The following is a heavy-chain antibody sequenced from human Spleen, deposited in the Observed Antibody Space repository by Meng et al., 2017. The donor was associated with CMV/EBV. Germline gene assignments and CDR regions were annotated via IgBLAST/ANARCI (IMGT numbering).Heavy chain of an antibody. J-gene: IGHJ3*02. D-gene: IGHD5-18*01. CDR2: VDSSGTT. CDR1: GGVISNSPHY. Sequence: GSLRLSCAVSGGVISNSPHYWGWIRQPPGKGLEWIGTVDSSGTTYYRPSLKSRVAISVDPSKNHFSLILRSLSAADTAMYYCARHLPGGYSYVLKAAFDIWGQGTMVTVSS. CDR3: ARHLPGGYSYVLKAAFDI. V-gene: IGHV4-39*07.